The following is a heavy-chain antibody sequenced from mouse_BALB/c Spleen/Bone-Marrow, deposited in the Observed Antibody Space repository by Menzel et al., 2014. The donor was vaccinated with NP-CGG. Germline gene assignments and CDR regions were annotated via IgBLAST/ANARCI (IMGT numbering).Heavy chain of an antibody. CDR1: GYTFTDTW. J-gene: IGHJ2*01. CDR2: INPSTGYA. Sequence: VQVVESGPELAKPGASVKMSCKASGYTFTDTWIHWIKQRPGQGLEWIGYINPSTGYAEYNQNFKDKATLTVDKSSSTAYMQLSSLTSEGSAVYYCARDYWGQGTTLTVSS. V-gene: IGHV1-7*01. CDR3: ARDY.